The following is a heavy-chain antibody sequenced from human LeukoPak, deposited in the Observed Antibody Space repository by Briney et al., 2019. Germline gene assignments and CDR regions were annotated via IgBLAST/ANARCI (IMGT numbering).Heavy chain of an antibody. V-gene: IGHV3-23*01. Sequence: WGSLRLSCAASGFTFSSYAMSWVRQAPGKRLEWVSAISGSGASTYYADSVKGRFTISRDNSKNTLYLQMNSLRAEDTAVYYCAKCKDGSGTYYNTPLDSWGQGTLVTVSS. CDR2: ISGSGAST. CDR1: GFTFSSYA. J-gene: IGHJ4*02. CDR3: AKCKDGSGTYYNTPLDS. D-gene: IGHD3-10*01.